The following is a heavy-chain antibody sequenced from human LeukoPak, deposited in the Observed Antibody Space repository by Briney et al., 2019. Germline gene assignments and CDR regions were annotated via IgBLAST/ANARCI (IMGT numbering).Heavy chain of an antibody. CDR1: GGSFSGYN. Sequence: SETLSLTCAVYGGSFSGYNWSWIRQPPGKGLEWIGEINHSGSTNYNSSLKGRVTISVDTSKNQFSLKLSSVTAADTAVYYCARGALMSSSQFYYWGQGTLVTVSS. J-gene: IGHJ4*02. V-gene: IGHV4-34*01. CDR2: INHSGST. CDR3: ARGALMSSSQFYY. D-gene: IGHD6-13*01.